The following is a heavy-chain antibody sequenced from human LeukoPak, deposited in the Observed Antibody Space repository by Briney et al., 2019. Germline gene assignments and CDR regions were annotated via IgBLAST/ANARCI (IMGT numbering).Heavy chain of an antibody. D-gene: IGHD1-7*01. V-gene: IGHV3-30*02. CDR3: ARAGLYNWNYEGTAYFDY. CDR2: IRYDGSNK. Sequence: GGSLRLSCAASGFTFSSYGMHWVRQAPGKGLEWVAFIRYDGSNKYYADSVKGRFTISRDNAKNPLYLQMNSLRAEDTALYYCARAGLYNWNYEGTAYFDYWGQGTLVTVSS. J-gene: IGHJ4*02. CDR1: GFTFSSYG.